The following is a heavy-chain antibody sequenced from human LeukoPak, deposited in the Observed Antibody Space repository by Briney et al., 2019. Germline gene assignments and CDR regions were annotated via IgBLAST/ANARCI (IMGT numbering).Heavy chain of an antibody. J-gene: IGHJ3*02. Sequence: SETLSLTCAVYGGSFSGYYWSWIRQPPGKGLEWIGEINHSGSTNYNPSLKSRVTISVDTSKNQFSLKLSSVTAADTAVYYCARVRISSTAFDIWGQGTMVTVSS. V-gene: IGHV4-34*01. D-gene: IGHD2-2*01. CDR1: GGSFSGYY. CDR2: INHSGST. CDR3: ARVRISSTAFDI.